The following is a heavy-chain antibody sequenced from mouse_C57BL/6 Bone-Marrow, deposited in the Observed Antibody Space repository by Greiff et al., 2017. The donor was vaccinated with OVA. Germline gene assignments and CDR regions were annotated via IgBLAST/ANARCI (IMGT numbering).Heavy chain of an antibody. V-gene: IGHV1-64*01. CDR2: IHPNSGST. Sequence: QVQLQQPGAELVKPGASVKLSCKASGYTFTSYWMHWVKQRPGQGLEWIGMIHPNSGSTNYNEKFKSKATLTVDKSSSTAYMQLSSLTSEDSAVYYCARSYVLLYGAMDYWGQGTSVTVSS. J-gene: IGHJ4*01. CDR3: ARSYVLLYGAMDY. CDR1: GYTFTSYW. D-gene: IGHD1-1*01.